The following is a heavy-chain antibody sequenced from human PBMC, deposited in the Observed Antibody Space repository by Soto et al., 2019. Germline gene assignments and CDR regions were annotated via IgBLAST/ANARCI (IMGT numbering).Heavy chain of an antibody. CDR3: ARARSSLQNYGMDV. CDR2: INPNSGGT. CDR1: GYTFTGYY. J-gene: IGHJ6*02. V-gene: IGHV1-2*04. Sequence: ASVKVSCKASGYTFTGYYMHWVRQAPGQGLEWMGWINPNSGGTNYAQKFQGWDTMTRDTSISTAYMELSRLRSDDTAVYYCARARSSLQNYGMDVWGQGTTVTVSS.